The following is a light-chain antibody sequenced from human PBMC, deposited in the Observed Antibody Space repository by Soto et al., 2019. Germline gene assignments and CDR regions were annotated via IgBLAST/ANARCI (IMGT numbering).Light chain of an antibody. CDR2: DAS. CDR1: QSISSW. CDR3: QHYNTSWWT. J-gene: IGKJ1*01. V-gene: IGKV1-5*01. Sequence: DIQMTQSPSYLSASVGDGVTITCRASQSISSWLAWYQQKPGKAPKLLIYDASGLKSGVPSRFSGSGSGTEFTLTISSLQPDDFATYFCQHYNTSWWTFGQGTKVDIK.